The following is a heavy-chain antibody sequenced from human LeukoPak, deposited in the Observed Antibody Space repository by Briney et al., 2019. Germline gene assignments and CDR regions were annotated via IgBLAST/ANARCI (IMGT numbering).Heavy chain of an antibody. D-gene: IGHD6-13*01. CDR3: ARGGSWYGY. CDR2: IFYSGST. J-gene: IGHJ4*02. V-gene: IGHV4-59*11. Sequence: PSETLSLTCSVSGGSISSHYWSWIRQPPGKGLEWIGHIFYSGSTDYNPSLKSRVTISVDTSKNQFSLKLSSVTAADTAVYYCARGGSWYGYWGQGTLVTVSS. CDR1: GGSISSHY.